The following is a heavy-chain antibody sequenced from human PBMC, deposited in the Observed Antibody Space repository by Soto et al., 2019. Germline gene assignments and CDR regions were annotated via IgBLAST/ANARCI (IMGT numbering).Heavy chain of an antibody. CDR3: ARRTRAAMAWLDY. Sequence: AGESLKSSWKGAGYSFTSYCIGWVLQMPGKGLEWMGIIYPGDSDTRYSPSFQGQVTISADKSISTAYLQWSSLKASDTAMYYCARRTRAAMAWLDYRGQGTLVTVSS. V-gene: IGHV5-51*01. D-gene: IGHD5-18*01. J-gene: IGHJ4*02. CDR1: GYSFTSYC. CDR2: IYPGDSDT.